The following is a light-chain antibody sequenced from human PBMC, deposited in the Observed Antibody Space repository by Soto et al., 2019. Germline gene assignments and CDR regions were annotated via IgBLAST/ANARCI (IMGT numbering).Light chain of an antibody. CDR1: QSISSW. V-gene: IGKV1-5*03. Sequence: DIQMTQSPSTLSASVGDRVTITCRASQSISSWLAWYQQKPGKAPKLLIYKASSLECGVPSRFSGSGSGTEFTLTISSLQPDDFATYYCQQYNSYSPPWTFGQGTKVDIK. J-gene: IGKJ1*01. CDR3: QQYNSYSPPWT. CDR2: KAS.